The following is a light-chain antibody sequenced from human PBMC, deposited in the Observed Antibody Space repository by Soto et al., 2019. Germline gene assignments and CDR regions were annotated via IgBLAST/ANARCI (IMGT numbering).Light chain of an antibody. J-gene: IGKJ5*01. CDR3: QQSYSTPLIT. CDR2: AAS. CDR1: QSIISY. V-gene: IGKV1-39*01. Sequence: DIQITQSPSSLSASVGDRVSIACRASQSIISYLNWYQQKPGKAPKLLIYAASSLQSGVPSRFSGSGSGTDFTLTISSLQPEDFATYYCQQSYSTPLITFGQGTRLEIK.